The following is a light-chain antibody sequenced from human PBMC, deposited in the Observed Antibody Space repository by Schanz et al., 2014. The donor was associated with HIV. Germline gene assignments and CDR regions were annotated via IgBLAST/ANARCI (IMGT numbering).Light chain of an antibody. CDR1: NSNIGTTP. CDR3: NSYTSKNTPI. V-gene: IGLV1-44*01. Sequence: QSVLTQPPSASGTPGQRVTISCSGSNSNIGTTPANWYQQLPGTAPRLLLYNDHFRLSGVPDRFSGSRSGTSASLAISGLQSEDEADYYCNSYTSKNTPIFGGGTKLTVL. CDR2: NDH. J-gene: IGLJ2*01.